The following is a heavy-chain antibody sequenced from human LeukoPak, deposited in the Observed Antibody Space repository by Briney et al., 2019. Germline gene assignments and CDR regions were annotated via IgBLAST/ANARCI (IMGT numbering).Heavy chain of an antibody. CDR3: ASLDYCSGGSCGSY. CDR1: GFTFSSNW. CDR2: IKEDGSEK. J-gene: IGHJ4*02. D-gene: IGHD2-15*01. V-gene: IGHV3-7*01. Sequence: GGSLRLSCAASGFTFSSNWMSWVRQAPGKGLEWVANIKEDGSEKYYVDSVKGRFTISGDNAKNSLYLQMNSLRAEDTAVYYCASLDYCSGGSCGSYWGQGTLVTVSS.